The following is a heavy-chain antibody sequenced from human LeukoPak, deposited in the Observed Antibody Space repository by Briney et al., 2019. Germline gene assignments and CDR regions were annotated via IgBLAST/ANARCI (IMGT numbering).Heavy chain of an antibody. CDR2: INPGGSST. CDR3: ARSNQADDY. V-gene: IGHV3-74*01. D-gene: IGHD1-14*01. CDR1: GFTFSSYW. J-gene: IGHJ4*02. Sequence: PGGSLRLSCAASGFTFSSYWMHWVRQVPGKGLVWVSRINPGGSSTADADSVKGRFTISRDNAENTLYLQMDSLRAEDTAVYYCARSNQADDYWGQGTLVTVSS.